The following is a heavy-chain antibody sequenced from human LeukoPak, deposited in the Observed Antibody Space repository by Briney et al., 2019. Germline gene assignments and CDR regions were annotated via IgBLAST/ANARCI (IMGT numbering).Heavy chain of an antibody. CDR3: ARDVALEEWFGEGHGMDV. CDR1: GFTFSSYS. CDR2: ISSSRSYI. Sequence: PGGSLRLSCAASGFTFSSYSMNWVRQARGKGLEWVSSISSSRSYIYYADSVKARFTISRDNANNSLYLQMNSLRAEDTAVYYCARDVALEEWFGEGHGMDVWGQGTTVTVSS. V-gene: IGHV3-21*01. J-gene: IGHJ6*02. D-gene: IGHD3-10*01.